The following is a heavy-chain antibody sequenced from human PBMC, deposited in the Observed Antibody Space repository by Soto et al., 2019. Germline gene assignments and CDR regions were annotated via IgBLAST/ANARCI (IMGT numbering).Heavy chain of an antibody. CDR1: GGSISSGDYY. Sequence: SETLSLTCTVSGGSISSGDYYWSWIRQPPGKGLGWIGSIYYSGSTYYNPSLKSRVTISVDTSRSQFSLKLSSVTAADTAVYYCARQGKYTENWFDPWGQGTLVTVSS. D-gene: IGHD2-2*02. CDR2: IYYSGST. CDR3: ARQGKYTENWFDP. V-gene: IGHV4-30-4*01. J-gene: IGHJ5*02.